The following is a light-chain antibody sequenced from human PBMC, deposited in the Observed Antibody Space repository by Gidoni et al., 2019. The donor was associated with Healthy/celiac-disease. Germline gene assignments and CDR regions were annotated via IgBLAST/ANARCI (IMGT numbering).Light chain of an antibody. J-gene: IGKJ1*01. Sequence: IQMTQSPSTLSASVGDRVTITCRASQSISSWLAWSQQKPGKAPKLLIYKASSLESGVPSRFSGSGSXTEFTLTISSXQPDDFATXYCQXXXSXXXTFXXXTKVEIK. V-gene: IGKV1-5*03. CDR3: QXXXSXXXT. CDR2: KAS. CDR1: QSISSW.